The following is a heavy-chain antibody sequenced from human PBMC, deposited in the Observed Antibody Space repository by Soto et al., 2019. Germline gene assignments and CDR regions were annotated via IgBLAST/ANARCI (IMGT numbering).Heavy chain of an antibody. V-gene: IGHV3-48*02. Sequence: GGSLRLSCAASGFTFSSYSMNWVRQAPGKGLEWVSYISSSSSTIYYADSVKGRFTISRDNAKNSLYLQMNSLRDEDTAVYYCAREITIFGEVNAPDYWGQGTLVTVTS. CDR3: AREITIFGEVNAPDY. CDR1: GFTFSSYS. CDR2: ISSSSSTI. D-gene: IGHD3-3*01. J-gene: IGHJ4*02.